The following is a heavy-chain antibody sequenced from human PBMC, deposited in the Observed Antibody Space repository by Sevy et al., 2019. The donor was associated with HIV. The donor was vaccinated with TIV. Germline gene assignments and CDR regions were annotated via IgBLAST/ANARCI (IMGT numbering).Heavy chain of an antibody. CDR1: GFTFNIYS. CDR2: ISSSSSYI. CDR3: ARASQQLVLLRAHYFDD. V-gene: IGHV3-21*01. D-gene: IGHD6-13*01. J-gene: IGHJ4*02. Sequence: GGSLRLSCAASGFTFNIYSMNWVRQAPGKGLEWVSSISSSSSYIYYADSLKGRFTVSRDNAKNSLYLQMNSLRAEDTAVYYCARASQQLVLLRAHYFDDWGQGTLVTVSS.